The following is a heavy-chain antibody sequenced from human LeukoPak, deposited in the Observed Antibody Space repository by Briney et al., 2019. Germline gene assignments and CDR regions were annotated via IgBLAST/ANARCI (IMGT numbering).Heavy chain of an antibody. D-gene: IGHD2-2*01. CDR2: INPSGGST. J-gene: IGHJ4*02. CDR1: GYTFTSYY. V-gene: IGHV1-46*03. CDR3: ARELGYCSSTSCSVSSGSYDY. Sequence: GASVKVSCKASGYTFTSYYMHWVRQAPGQGLEWMGIINPSGGSTSYAQKFQGRVTMTRDTSTSTVYTELSSLRSEDTAVYYCARELGYCSSTSCSVSSGSYDYWGQGTLVTVSS.